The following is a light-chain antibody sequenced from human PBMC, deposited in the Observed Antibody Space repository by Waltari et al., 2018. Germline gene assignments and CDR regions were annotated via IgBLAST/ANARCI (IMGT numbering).Light chain of an antibody. J-gene: IGLJ3*02. V-gene: IGLV3-27*01. CDR3: FSAADNNLWV. CDR2: KDS. CDR1: VLAKKY. Sequence: SYELTQPSSVSVSPGQTARITCSGDVLAKKYARWFQQKPGQAPVLVISKDSERPSGTPERSSGSNSGATVTLTISGAQVEDEADYYCFSAADNNLWVFGGGTKLTVL.